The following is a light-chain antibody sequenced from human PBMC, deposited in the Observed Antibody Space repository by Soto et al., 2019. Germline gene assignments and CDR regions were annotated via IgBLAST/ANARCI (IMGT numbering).Light chain of an antibody. CDR2: EVT. J-gene: IGLJ3*02. Sequence: QSVLTQPASVSGSPGQSITISCTGTSSDVGAYNYVSWYRQHPGKAPKLMIYEVTNRPSGVSNRFSGSKSGSTASLTISGLQAEDEADYYCSSYTSRSTLVFGGGTQLTVL. CDR3: SSYTSRSTLV. V-gene: IGLV2-14*01. CDR1: SSDVGAYNY.